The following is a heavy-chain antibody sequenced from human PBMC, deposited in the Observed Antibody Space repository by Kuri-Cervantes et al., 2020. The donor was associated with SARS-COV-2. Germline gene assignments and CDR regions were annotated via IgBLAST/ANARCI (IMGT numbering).Heavy chain of an antibody. V-gene: IGHV3-13*01. CDR3: ARGGYSYGDDLYYFDY. CDR1: GFTFSSYD. J-gene: IGHJ4*02. D-gene: IGHD5-18*01. CDR2: IGTAGDT. Sequence: LSLTCAASGFTFSSYDMHWVRQATGKGLEWVSAIGTAGDTYYPGSVKGRFTISRENAKNSLYLQMNSLRAGDTAVYYCARGGYSYGDDLYYFDYWGQGTLVTVSS.